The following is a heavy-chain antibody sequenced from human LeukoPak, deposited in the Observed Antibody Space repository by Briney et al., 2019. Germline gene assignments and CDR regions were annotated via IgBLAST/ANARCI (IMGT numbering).Heavy chain of an antibody. J-gene: IGHJ4*02. V-gene: IGHV4-59*08. CDR1: GGSISGFY. Sequence: SETLSLTCTVSGGSISGFYWGWIRQPPGKGLEWIAYIYYSGSTNYNPSLKSRVTISVDTSKNQFSLKLSSVTAADTAVYYCARYYGPGTHFDYWGQGTLVTVSS. D-gene: IGHD3-10*01. CDR2: IYYSGST. CDR3: ARYYGPGTHFDY.